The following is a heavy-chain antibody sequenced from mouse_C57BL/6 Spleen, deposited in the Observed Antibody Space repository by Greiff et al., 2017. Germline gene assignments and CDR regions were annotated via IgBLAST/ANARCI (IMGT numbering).Heavy chain of an antibody. J-gene: IGHJ2*01. CDR1: GYTFTSYW. CDR2: IDPSDSET. Sequence: QVQLQQPGAELVRPGSSVKLSCKASGYTFTSYWMHWVKQRPIQGLEWIGNIDPSDSETHYNQKFKDKATLTVDKSSSTAYMQLSSLTSEDSAVYYCARNYYCSIHFDYWGQGTTLTVSS. D-gene: IGHD1-1*01. CDR3: ARNYYCSIHFDY. V-gene: IGHV1-52*01.